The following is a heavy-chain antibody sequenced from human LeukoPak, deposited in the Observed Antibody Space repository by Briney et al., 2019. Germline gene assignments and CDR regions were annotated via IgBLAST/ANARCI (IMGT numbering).Heavy chain of an antibody. CDR3: ARGPLWFGEAPEKWFDP. D-gene: IGHD3-10*01. Sequence: ASVKVSCKASGYAFTSYDINWVRQATGQGLEWMGWMNPNSGNTGYAQKFQGRVTMTRNTSISIAYMELSSLRSEDTAVYYCARGPLWFGEAPEKWFDPWGQGTLVTVSS. CDR1: GYAFTSYD. J-gene: IGHJ5*02. V-gene: IGHV1-8*01. CDR2: MNPNSGNT.